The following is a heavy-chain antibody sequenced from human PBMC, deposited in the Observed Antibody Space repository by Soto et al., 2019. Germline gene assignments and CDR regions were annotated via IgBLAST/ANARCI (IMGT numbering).Heavy chain of an antibody. V-gene: IGHV3-66*01. J-gene: IGHJ6*02. D-gene: IGHD3-16*02. Sequence: GGSLRLSCAASGFTVSSNYMSWVRQAPGKGLEWVSVIYSGGSTYYADSAKGRFTISRDNSKNTLYLQMNSLRAEDTAVYYCARDGYYDYVWGSYRYTNYYYYGMDVWGQGTTVTVSS. CDR1: GFTVSSNY. CDR2: IYSGGST. CDR3: ARDGYYDYVWGSYRYTNYYYYGMDV.